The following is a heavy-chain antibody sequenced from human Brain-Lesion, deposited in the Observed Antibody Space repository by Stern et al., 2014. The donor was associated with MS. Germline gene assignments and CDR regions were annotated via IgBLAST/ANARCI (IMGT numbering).Heavy chain of an antibody. Sequence: VQLVESGPGLVKPSQTLSLSCTVSGGSISSGGYFWSWIRPPAGKGLEWIGRIFNSGSTRHNPSLQNRVTISIDPFQHPFFLQLNSMTAADTAVYYCARGRVVPGFQYYATDVWGQGTTVIVSS. V-gene: IGHV4-61*02. CDR3: ARGRVVPGFQYYATDV. CDR1: GGSISSGGYF. D-gene: IGHD2-2*01. CDR2: IFNSGST. J-gene: IGHJ6*02.